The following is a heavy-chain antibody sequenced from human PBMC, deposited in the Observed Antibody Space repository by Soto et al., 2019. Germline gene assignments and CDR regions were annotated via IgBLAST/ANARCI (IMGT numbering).Heavy chain of an antibody. V-gene: IGHV1-2*02. CDR1: GYTFTDYH. J-gene: IGHJ5*02. D-gene: IGHD6-25*01. Sequence: ASVKVSCKPSGYTFTDYHINWVRHAPGEGREFMGWINANNGGAGSAQQFQGRVTVTRDTSISTVYMELSNLRSDDTAVYYCAREGGSASLAPKNNGLDTWGQGTPVTVSS. CDR3: AREGGSASLAPKNNGLDT. CDR2: INANNGGA.